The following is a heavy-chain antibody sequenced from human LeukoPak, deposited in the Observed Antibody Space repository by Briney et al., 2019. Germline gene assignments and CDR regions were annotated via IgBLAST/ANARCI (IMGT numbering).Heavy chain of an antibody. CDR2: IYYSGST. J-gene: IGHJ4*02. CDR3: ARVGGYDGSAYMVAHIFDY. CDR1: GGSISSSSYY. Sequence: SETLSLTCTVSGGSISSSSYYWGWIRQPPGKGLEWIGSIYYSGSTYYNPSLESRVTISIDTSKNQFSLKLSSVTAADTAVYYCARVGGYDGSAYMVAHIFDYWGQGTLVTVSS. V-gene: IGHV4-39*07. D-gene: IGHD3-22*01.